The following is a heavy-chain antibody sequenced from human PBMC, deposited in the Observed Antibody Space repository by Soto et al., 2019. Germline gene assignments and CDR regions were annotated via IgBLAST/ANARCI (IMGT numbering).Heavy chain of an antibody. CDR1: GYTFTGYY. CDR2: INPNSGGT. V-gene: IGHV1-2*04. Sequence: QVQLVQSGAEVKKPGASVKVSCKASGYTFTGYYMHWVRQAPGQGLEWMGWINPNSGGTNYAQNFQGWVTMTRDTSISTAYMELSRLRSDDTAVYYCARGIPEFGRWDFDYWGQGTLVTVSS. CDR3: ARGIPEFGRWDFDY. D-gene: IGHD3-10*01. J-gene: IGHJ4*02.